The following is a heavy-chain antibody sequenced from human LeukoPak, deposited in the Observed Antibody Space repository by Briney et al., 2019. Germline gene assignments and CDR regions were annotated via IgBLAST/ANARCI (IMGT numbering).Heavy chain of an antibody. Sequence: SETLSLTCTVSGGSISSSSYYWGWIRQPPGTGLEWIGSIYYSGSTYYNPSLKSRVTISVDTSKNQFSLKLSSVTAADTAVYYCARLGAFWSGYSDNWFDPWGQGTLVTVSS. CDR3: ARLGAFWSGYSDNWFDP. V-gene: IGHV4-39*01. D-gene: IGHD3-3*01. CDR2: IYYSGST. CDR1: GGSISSSSYY. J-gene: IGHJ5*02.